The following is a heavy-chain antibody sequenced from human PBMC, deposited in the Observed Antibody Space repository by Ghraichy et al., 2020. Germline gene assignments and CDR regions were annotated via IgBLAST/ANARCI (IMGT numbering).Heavy chain of an antibody. CDR2: ISYDGSNK. J-gene: IGHJ4*02. CDR3: AKCSFQWLVESPLDF. Sequence: GGSLRLSCAASGFTFSSYGMHWVRQAPGKGLEWVAVISYDGSNKYYADSVKGRFTISRDNSKNTLSLQMNSLRAEDTAVFYCAKCSFQWLVESPLDFWGQGTLVTVSS. CDR1: GFTFSSYG. V-gene: IGHV3-30*18. D-gene: IGHD6-19*01.